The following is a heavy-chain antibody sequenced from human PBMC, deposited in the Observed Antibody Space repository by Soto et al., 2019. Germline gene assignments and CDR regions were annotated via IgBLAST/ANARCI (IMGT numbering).Heavy chain of an antibody. CDR3: AKSPTFAPFDY. CDR2: ISGSGGST. Sequence: EVQLLESGGGLVQPGWSLRLSCAASGFTFSSYAMSWVRQAPGKGLEWVSAISGSGGSTYYAASVKGRFTLSRDNSKNTLYLQMNSLRAEDTAVYYCAKSPTFAPFDYWGQGTLVTVSS. J-gene: IGHJ4*02. CDR1: GFTFSSYA. V-gene: IGHV3-23*01.